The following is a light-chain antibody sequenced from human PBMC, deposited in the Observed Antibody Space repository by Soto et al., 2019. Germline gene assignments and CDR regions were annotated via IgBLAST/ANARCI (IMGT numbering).Light chain of an antibody. J-gene: IGKJ3*01. CDR2: DAS. CDR1: QSVSSY. CDR3: QARSNWAPK. V-gene: IGKV3-11*01. Sequence: EIVLTQSPATLSLSPGERATLSCRASQSVSSYLAWYQQKPGQAPRLLIYDASNRATGIPARFSGSGSGTDFTFPNRRLEPEGFGGYYCQARSNWAPKFGPGTKVDIK.